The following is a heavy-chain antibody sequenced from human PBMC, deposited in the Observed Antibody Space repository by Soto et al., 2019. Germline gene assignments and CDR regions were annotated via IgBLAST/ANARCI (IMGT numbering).Heavy chain of an antibody. CDR2: ISAYNGNT. V-gene: IGHV1-18*01. CDR1: GYTFTSYG. J-gene: IGHJ6*02. CDR3: ARDRYSSGWYSQNYYGMDV. D-gene: IGHD6-19*01. Sequence: QVQLVQSGAEVKKPGALVKVSCKASGYTFTSYGISWVRQAPGQGLEWMGWISAYNGNTNYAQKLQGRVTMTTDTSTSTAYMELRSLRSDDTAVYYCARDRYSSGWYSQNYYGMDVWGQGTTVTVSS.